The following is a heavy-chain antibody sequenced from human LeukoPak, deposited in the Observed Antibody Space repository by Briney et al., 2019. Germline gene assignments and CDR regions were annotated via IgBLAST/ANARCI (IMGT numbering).Heavy chain of an antibody. V-gene: IGHV1-2*02. CDR2: ISPNTGAT. Sequence: ASVEVSCKPSGYTFTGYYLHWVRQAPGQALEWMGWISPNTGATVFAQNFQDRVTMSRDTSIDTAYMDLSSLRSDDTAVYYCARDRVGSGWPRPYYFEFWGQGTLVTVSS. D-gene: IGHD6-19*01. CDR1: GYTFTGYY. CDR3: ARDRVGSGWPRPYYFEF. J-gene: IGHJ4*02.